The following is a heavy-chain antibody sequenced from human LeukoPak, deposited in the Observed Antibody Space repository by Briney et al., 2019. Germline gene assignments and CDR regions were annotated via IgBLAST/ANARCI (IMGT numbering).Heavy chain of an antibody. Sequence: GGSLRLSCAASGFTLSDYWMHWVRQATGKGGVWVSHITNDGSSTNYADPVQGQCTISRDSAKNTLYLQMSSLRAEDTAVYYCARGGVVAAFDYWGQGTLVTVSS. D-gene: IGHD2-15*01. CDR2: ITNDGSST. J-gene: IGHJ4*02. V-gene: IGHV3-74*01. CDR1: GFTLSDYW. CDR3: ARGGVVAAFDY.